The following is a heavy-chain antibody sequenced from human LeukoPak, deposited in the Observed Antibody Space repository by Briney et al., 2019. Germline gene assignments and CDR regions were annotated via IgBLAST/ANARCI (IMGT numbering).Heavy chain of an antibody. CDR1: GFTFSGYW. D-gene: IGHD6-19*01. V-gene: IGHV3-7*05. CDR3: ARKGIAVAAEDY. J-gene: IGHJ4*02. Sequence: GGSLRLSCAASGFTFSGYWMSWVRQAPGKGLEWVANIKQNGSEKYYVDSVKGRFTISRDNAKNSLYLQMNSLRAEDTAVYYCARKGIAVAAEDYWGQGTLVTVSS. CDR2: IKQNGSEK.